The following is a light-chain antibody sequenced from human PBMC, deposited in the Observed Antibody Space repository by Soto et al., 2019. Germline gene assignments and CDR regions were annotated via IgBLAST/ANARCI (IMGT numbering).Light chain of an antibody. Sequence: QSVLTQPPSASGTPGQRVTISCSGSSSNIGSNTVNWYQQLPGTAPKLLIYSNNQRPSGVTDRFSGSKSGTSASLAISWLQSEDETDYYCAAWYDRLNGVIFGGGTKLTVL. CDR2: SNN. J-gene: IGLJ2*01. CDR3: AAWYDRLNGVI. V-gene: IGLV1-44*01. CDR1: SSNIGSNT.